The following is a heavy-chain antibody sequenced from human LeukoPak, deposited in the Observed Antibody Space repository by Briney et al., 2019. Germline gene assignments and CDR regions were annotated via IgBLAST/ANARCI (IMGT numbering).Heavy chain of an antibody. D-gene: IGHD3-22*01. CDR2: IWYDGSNK. V-gene: IGHV3-33*03. J-gene: IGHJ1*01. CDR1: GFTVSSNY. Sequence: GSLRLSCAASGFTVSSNYMSWVRQAPGKGLEWVAVIWYDGSNKYYADSVKGRFTISRDNAKNSLYLQMDSLRAEDTAVYYCATYSSLNRREFQYWGQGTLLTVSS. CDR3: ATYSSLNRREFQY.